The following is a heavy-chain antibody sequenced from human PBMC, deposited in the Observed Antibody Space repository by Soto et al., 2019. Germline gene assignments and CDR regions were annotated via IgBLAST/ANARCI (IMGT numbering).Heavy chain of an antibody. CDR3: ARGGCSSTSCLDV. D-gene: IGHD2-2*01. Sequence: EVQLVESGGGLVQPGGSLRLSCAASGFTFSHYYMHWVRQVPGKGLVWVSYINSVGSTSYADSVRGRFTVSRDNAKNTLYLEMNGLTGEDTALDYCARGGCSSTSCLDVWGEGTTVTVSS. J-gene: IGHJ6*04. CDR2: INSVGST. CDR1: GFTFSHYY. V-gene: IGHV3-74*01.